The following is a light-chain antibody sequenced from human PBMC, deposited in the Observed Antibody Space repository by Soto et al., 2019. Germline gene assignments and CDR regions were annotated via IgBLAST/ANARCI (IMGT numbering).Light chain of an antibody. CDR3: CSYAGSSTWV. Sequence: QLVLTQPASVSGSPGQSITISCTGTNSDVGSYNLVSWYQQHPGKAPKVMIYEGSKRPSGLSNRFSGSKSGNTASLTISGLQPEDEADYYCCSYAGSSTWVFGGGTKLTVL. CDR2: EGS. J-gene: IGLJ3*02. CDR1: NSDVGSYNL. V-gene: IGLV2-23*01.